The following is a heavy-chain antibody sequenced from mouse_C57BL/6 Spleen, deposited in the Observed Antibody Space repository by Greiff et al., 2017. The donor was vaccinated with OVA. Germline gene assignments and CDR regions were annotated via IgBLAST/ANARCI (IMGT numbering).Heavy chain of an antibody. Sequence: VQLKQSVAELVRPGASVKLSCTASGFNIKNTYMHWVKQRPEQGLEWIGRIDPANGNTKYAPKFQGKATITADTSSNTAYLQLSSLTSEDTAIYYCARSGSDYYGSSYGFDYWGQGTTLTVSS. V-gene: IGHV14-3*01. CDR3: ARSGSDYYGSSYGFDY. CDR1: GFNIKNTY. J-gene: IGHJ2*01. CDR2: IDPANGNT. D-gene: IGHD1-1*01.